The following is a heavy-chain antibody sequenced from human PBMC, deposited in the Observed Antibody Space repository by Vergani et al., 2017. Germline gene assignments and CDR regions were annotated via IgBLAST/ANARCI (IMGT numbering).Heavy chain of an antibody. Sequence: QLQLQESGPGLVKPSATLSLTCSVSGASIRSSNYYWGWIRQPPGKGLEWIASIYYSGSTYYNPSLKSRVTISVDTSKNQLSLKLRSVTAADTAVYFCARHSTVEWLVKLGWIDPWGQGILVTVSS. J-gene: IGHJ5*02. CDR3: ARHSTVEWLVKLGWIDP. CDR1: GASIRSSNYY. CDR2: IYYSGST. V-gene: IGHV4-39*01. D-gene: IGHD6-19*01.